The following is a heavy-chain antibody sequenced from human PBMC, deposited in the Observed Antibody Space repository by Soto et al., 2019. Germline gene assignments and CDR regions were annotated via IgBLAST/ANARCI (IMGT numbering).Heavy chain of an antibody. CDR2: TRNKANSYTT. V-gene: IGHV3-72*01. CDR1: GLTFSDHY. CDR3: ARVRGRDRKYYFDY. J-gene: IGHJ4*02. D-gene: IGHD3-16*02. Sequence: GGSLRLSCAASGLTFSDHYMDWVRQAPGKGLEWVGRTRNKANSYTTEYAASVKGRFTISRDDSKNSLYLQMNSLKTEDTAVYYCARVRGRDRKYYFDYWGQGTLVTVS.